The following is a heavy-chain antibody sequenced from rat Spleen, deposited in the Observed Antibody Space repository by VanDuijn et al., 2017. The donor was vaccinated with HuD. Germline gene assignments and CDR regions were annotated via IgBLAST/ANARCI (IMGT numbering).Heavy chain of an antibody. Sequence: EVQLMESDGGLVQPGRSLKLSCAASGFTFSDYNMAWVRQAPKKGLEWVATISYDGSSPYYRDSVKGRFTISRDNAKSTLYLQMDSLRSEDTATYYCARHTPFNYGTVGDYWGQGVMVTVSS. J-gene: IGHJ2*01. D-gene: IGHD1-11*01. CDR1: GFTFSDYN. V-gene: IGHV5-7*01. CDR3: ARHTPFNYGTVGDY. CDR2: ISYDGSSP.